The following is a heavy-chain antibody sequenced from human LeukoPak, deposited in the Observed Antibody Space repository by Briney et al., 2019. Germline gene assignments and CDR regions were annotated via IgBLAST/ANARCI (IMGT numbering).Heavy chain of an antibody. Sequence: SETLSLTCTVSGGSISSSTYYWGWIRQPPGRGLEWIGTVYYRGSTYYNPSLKSRVTISVDTSNNQFSLRLSSVTAADTAVYYCAILGTGSSWGQGTLVTVSS. J-gene: IGHJ5*02. CDR1: GGSISSSTYY. CDR2: VYYRGST. V-gene: IGHV4-39*01. D-gene: IGHD3-10*01. CDR3: AILGTGSS.